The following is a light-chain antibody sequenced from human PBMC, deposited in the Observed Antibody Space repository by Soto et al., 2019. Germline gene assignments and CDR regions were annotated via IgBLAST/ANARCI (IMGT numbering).Light chain of an antibody. CDR2: EVS. CDR1: NSDVGAYNY. CDR3: SSYAGSKNLSV. J-gene: IGLJ1*01. V-gene: IGLV2-8*01. Sequence: QSVLTQPPSASGSPGQSVTISCTGTNSDVGAYNYVSWYQQYPGKAPKVIIYEVSKRPSGVPDRFSGSKSGNTASLTVSGLQAEDEADYYCSSYAGSKNLSVFGTGTKLTVL.